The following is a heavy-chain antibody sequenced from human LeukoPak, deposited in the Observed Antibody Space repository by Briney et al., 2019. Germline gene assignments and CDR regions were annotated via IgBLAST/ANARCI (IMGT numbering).Heavy chain of an antibody. CDR2: INYSGST. CDR1: GGSVSSTTYY. CDR3: ARRPPSGWYDH. V-gene: IGHV4-39*07. D-gene: IGHD6-19*01. Sequence: SETLSLTCTVSGGSVSSTTYYWSWIRQPPGKGLEWIASINYSGSTYYNPSLKSRVTISVDTSENQFSLKLSSVTAADTAVYYCARRPPSGWYDHWGQGTLVTVSS. J-gene: IGHJ5*02.